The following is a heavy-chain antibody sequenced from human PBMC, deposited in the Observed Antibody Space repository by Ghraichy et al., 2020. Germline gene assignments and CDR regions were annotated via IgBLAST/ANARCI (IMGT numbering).Heavy chain of an antibody. J-gene: IGHJ5*02. CDR2: ISGSGSST. CDR1: GFRFSSYA. D-gene: IGHD4-11*01. V-gene: IGHV3-23*01. CDR3: AMTTVTTRWFDP. Sequence: GGSLRLSCADSGFRFSSYAMSWVRQAPGKGLEWVSGISGSGSSTYYADSVKGRFAISRDNSRNTLYLQMNSLRAEDTALYYCAMTTVTTRWFDPWGQGTLATVSS.